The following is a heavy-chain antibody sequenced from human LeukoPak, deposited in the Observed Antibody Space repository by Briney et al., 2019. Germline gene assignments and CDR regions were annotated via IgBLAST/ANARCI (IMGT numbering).Heavy chain of an antibody. D-gene: IGHD2-2*01. CDR1: GGTFSSYA. V-gene: IGHV1-69*13. CDR3: ARDPLTYCSSTSCHRYFDY. CDR2: IIPIFGTA. J-gene: IGHJ4*02. Sequence: SVKVSCKASGGTFSSYAISWVRQAPGQGLEWMGGIIPIFGTANYAQKFQGRVTITADESTSTAYMELSSLRSEDTAVYYCARDPLTYCSSTSCHRYFDYWGQGTLVTVSS.